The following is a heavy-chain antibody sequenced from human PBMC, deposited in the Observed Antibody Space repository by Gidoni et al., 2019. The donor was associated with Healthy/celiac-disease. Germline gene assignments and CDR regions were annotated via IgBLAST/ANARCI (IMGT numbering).Heavy chain of an antibody. CDR2: IFSNDEK. CDR3: ARIRIRGSGVWYYFDY. Sequence: QVTFKESGPVLVKPTETLTLTCTVSGFSLSNARMGVSWIRQPPGKALEWLAHIFSNDEKSYSTSLKSRLTISKDTSKSQVVLTMTNMDPVDTATYYCARIRIRGSGVWYYFDYWGQGTLVTVSS. D-gene: IGHD2-15*01. J-gene: IGHJ4*02. CDR1: GFSLSNARMG. V-gene: IGHV2-26*01.